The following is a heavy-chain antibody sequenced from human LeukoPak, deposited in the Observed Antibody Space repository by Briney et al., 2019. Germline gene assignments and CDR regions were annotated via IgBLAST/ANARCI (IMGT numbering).Heavy chain of an antibody. CDR2: IYTTGST. CDR3: ARVLDHSSGSRDAFDI. J-gene: IGHJ3*02. CDR1: GGSISSYY. Sequence: SETLSLTCTVSGGSISSYYWSWIRQPAGNRLEWIGRIYTTGSTNYNPSLKSRVTMSVDTSKNHFSLKLSSVTAADTAVYYCARVLDHSSGSRDAFDIWGQGTMVTVSS. D-gene: IGHD3-10*01. V-gene: IGHV4-4*07.